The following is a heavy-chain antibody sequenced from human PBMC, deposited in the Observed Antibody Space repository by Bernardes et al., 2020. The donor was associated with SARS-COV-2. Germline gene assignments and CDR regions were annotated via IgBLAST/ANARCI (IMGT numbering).Heavy chain of an antibody. CDR2: IYSIGTT. CDR3: ARERSSSSEYDY. V-gene: IGHV4-59*01. D-gene: IGHD6-6*01. CDR1: GGSISTYY. J-gene: IGHJ4*02. Sequence: TLSLTCTVSGGSISTYYWTWIRQSPGTGLEWIGYIYSIGTTNYNPSLKSRVTISVDRSKNQFSLKLSSVTAADTALYYCARERSSSSEYDYWGQGILVTVSS.